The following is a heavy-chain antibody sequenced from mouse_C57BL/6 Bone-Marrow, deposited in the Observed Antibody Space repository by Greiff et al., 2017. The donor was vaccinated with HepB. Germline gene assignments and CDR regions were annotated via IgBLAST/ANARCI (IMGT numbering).Heavy chain of an antibody. CDR2: IYPGSGST. CDR1: GYTFTSYW. CDR3: ARPYYSNLGFEY. D-gene: IGHD2-5*01. V-gene: IGHV1-55*01. Sequence: QVQLQQPGAELVKPGASVKMSCKASGYTFTSYWITWVKQRPGQGLEWIGDIYPGSGSTNYNEKFKSKATLTVDTSSSTAYMQLSSLTSEDSAVYYCARPYYSNLGFEYWGQGTTLTVSS. J-gene: IGHJ2*01.